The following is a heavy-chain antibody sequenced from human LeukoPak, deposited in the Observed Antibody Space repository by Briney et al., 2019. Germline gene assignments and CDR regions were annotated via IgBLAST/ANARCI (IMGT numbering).Heavy chain of an antibody. CDR3: ARHAVGGANY. CDR2: IYHSGST. D-gene: IGHD3-16*01. CDR1: GDSISDSY. Sequence: SETLSLTCTVSGDSISDSYWGWIRQPPGKGLEWIGSIYHSGSTYYNPSLKSRVTISVDTSKNQFSLKLSSVTAADTAVYYCARHAVGGANYWGQGTLVTVSS. V-gene: IGHV4-38-2*02. J-gene: IGHJ4*02.